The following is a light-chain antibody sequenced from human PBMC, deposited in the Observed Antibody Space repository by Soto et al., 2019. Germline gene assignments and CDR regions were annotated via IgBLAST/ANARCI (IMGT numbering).Light chain of an antibody. CDR1: QNVDSNY. J-gene: IGKJ1*01. CDR2: GAS. CDR3: QQRSNWPPT. Sequence: EIVLTQSPATLSLSPGERATLSCRASQNVDSNYLAWYQQKPGQAPRLLIYGASTRAAGLPARFSGSGSGTEFTLTITSLEPEDFAVYYCQQRSNWPPTFGQGTKVDIK. V-gene: IGKV3D-20*02.